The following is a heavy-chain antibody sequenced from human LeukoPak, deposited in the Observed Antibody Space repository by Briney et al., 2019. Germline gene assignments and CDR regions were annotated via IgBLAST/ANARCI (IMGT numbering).Heavy chain of an antibody. V-gene: IGHV3-30*18. D-gene: IGHD6-13*01. CDR1: GFTFSSFG. CDR2: ISYDGSHK. J-gene: IGHJ4*02. Sequence: PGGSLRLSCAASGFTFSSFGMHWVRQAPGKGLEWVAVISYDGSHKYYADSVKGRFTISRDNSKSTLYLQMNSLRAEDTAVYYCAKDLGRYSSSVIWGQGTLVTVSS. CDR3: AKDLGRYSSSVI.